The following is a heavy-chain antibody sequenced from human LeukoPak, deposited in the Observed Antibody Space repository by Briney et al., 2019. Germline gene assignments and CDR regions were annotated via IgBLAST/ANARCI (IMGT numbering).Heavy chain of an antibody. CDR1: GCTFTTYH. Sequence: ASVKVSCKASGCTFTTYHIHWVRQAPGQGLEWMGIINPSGGSTTYAQKFQGRVTMTRDTSTSTVHMELSSLKSEDTAVYYCARDGGWFDPWGQGTLVTVSS. CDR3: ARDGGWFDP. CDR2: INPSGGST. V-gene: IGHV1-46*01. D-gene: IGHD3-16*01. J-gene: IGHJ5*02.